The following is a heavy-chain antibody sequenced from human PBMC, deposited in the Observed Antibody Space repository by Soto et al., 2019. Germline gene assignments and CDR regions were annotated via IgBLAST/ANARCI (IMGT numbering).Heavy chain of an antibody. CDR3: ARWPDGYYYYGMDV. J-gene: IGHJ6*02. CDR1: GYTFTSYD. Sequence: QVQLVQSGAEVKKPGTSVKVSCKASGYTFTSYDINWVRQATGQGLEWMGWMNPNSGNTGYAQKFQGRVTMTRNTSISTAYMELSSLRSEDTAVYYCARWPDGYYYYGMDVWGQGTTVTVSS. V-gene: IGHV1-8*01. CDR2: MNPNSGNT.